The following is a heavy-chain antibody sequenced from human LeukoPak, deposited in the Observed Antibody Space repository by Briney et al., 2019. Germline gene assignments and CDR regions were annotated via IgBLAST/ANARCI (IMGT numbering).Heavy chain of an antibody. Sequence: ASVKVSCKASGYTFTSYDINWVRQATGQGLEWMGWMNPNSGNTGYAQKFQGRVTITRNTSISTAHMELSSLRSEDTAVYYCARVIVGATTLGENWFDPWGQGTLVTVSS. CDR2: MNPNSGNT. CDR3: ARVIVGATTLGENWFDP. D-gene: IGHD1-26*01. CDR1: GYTFTSYD. V-gene: IGHV1-8*03. J-gene: IGHJ5*02.